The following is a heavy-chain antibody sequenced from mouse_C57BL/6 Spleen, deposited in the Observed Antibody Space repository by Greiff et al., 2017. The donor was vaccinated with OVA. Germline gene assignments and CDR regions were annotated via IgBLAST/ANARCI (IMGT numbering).Heavy chain of an antibody. V-gene: IGHV14-2*01. CDR2: IDPEDGET. Sequence: VQLKESGAELVKPGASVKLSCTASGFNIQDYYMHWVKQRTEQGLEWIGRIDPEDGETKYAPKFQGKATITADTSSNTAYLQLSSLTSEDTAVYYCARMVTTYYYAMDYWGQGTSVTVSS. CDR1: GFNIQDYY. CDR3: ARMVTTYYYAMDY. J-gene: IGHJ4*01. D-gene: IGHD2-3*01.